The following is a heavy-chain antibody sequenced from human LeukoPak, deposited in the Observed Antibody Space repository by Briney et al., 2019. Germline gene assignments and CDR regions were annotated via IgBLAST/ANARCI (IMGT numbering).Heavy chain of an antibody. CDR3: ARVVSRYYYGSGSYYDY. CDR2: IYPSSFT. V-gene: IGHV4-4*08. CDR1: GGSMNTYY. Sequence: SETLSLTCTVSGGSMNTYYWTWIRQPAGKGLQWIGYIYPSSFTNYNPSLKSRATISLDTSKNQFSLKLSSVTAADTAVYYCARVVSRYYYGSGSYYDYWGQGTLVTVSS. J-gene: IGHJ4*02. D-gene: IGHD3-10*01.